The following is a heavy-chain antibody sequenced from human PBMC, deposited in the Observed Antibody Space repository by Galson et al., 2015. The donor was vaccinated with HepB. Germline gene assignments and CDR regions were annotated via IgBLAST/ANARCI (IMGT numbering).Heavy chain of an antibody. Sequence: SLRLSCAASGFTVSSNYMSWVRQAPGKGLEWVSVIYSGGSTYYADSVKGRFTISRDNSKNTLYLQMNSLRAEDTAVYYCATAGRHGYDWGSFDYWGQGTLVTVSS. CDR2: IYSGGST. V-gene: IGHV3-53*01. D-gene: IGHD3-16*01. CDR3: ATAGRHGYDWGSFDY. J-gene: IGHJ4*02. CDR1: GFTVSSNY.